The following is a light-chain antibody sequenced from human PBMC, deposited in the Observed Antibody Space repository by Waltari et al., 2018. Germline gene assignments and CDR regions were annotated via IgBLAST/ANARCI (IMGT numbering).Light chain of an antibody. CDR1: QSVSRA. CDR2: GAS. V-gene: IGKV3-20*01. Sequence: ELVLTQSPGSLSSSPGERVTLSCRASQSVSRALAWYQQKPGQAPRLLIFGASNRATGSPDRFSGSGSETDFSRTISRLEPEDFAVYYCQHYVRLPATFGRGTKVEIK. CDR3: QHYVRLPAT. J-gene: IGKJ1*01.